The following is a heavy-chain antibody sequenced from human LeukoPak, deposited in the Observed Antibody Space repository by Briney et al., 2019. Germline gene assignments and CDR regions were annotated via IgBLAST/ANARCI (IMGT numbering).Heavy chain of an antibody. CDR3: AKSIEVVVVAAMGFDP. CDR2: ISYDGSNK. CDR1: GFTFSSYG. D-gene: IGHD2-15*01. J-gene: IGHJ5*02. V-gene: IGHV3-30*18. Sequence: GGSLRLSCAASGFTFSSYGMHWVRQAPGMGLEWVAVISYDGSNKYYADSVKGRFTISRDNSKNTLYLQMNSLRAEDTAVYYCAKSIEVVVVAAMGFDPWGQGTLVTVSS.